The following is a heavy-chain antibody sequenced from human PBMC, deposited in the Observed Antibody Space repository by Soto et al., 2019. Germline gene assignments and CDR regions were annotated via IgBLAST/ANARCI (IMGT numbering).Heavy chain of an antibody. Sequence: EVQLVESGGVVVQPGGSLRLSCAASGFAFDDYTMLWIRQAPGKGLEWVSLISWDGSSSYYADSVKGRFTISRDNSRNSLYLQVNSLRSEDTALYYCARGREWRIDYWGQGTLVTVSS. V-gene: IGHV3-43*01. CDR2: ISWDGSSS. D-gene: IGHD2-8*01. J-gene: IGHJ4*02. CDR1: GFAFDDYT. CDR3: ARGREWRIDY.